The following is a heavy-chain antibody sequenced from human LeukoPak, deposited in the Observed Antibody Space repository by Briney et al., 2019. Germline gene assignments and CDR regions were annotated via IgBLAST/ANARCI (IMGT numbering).Heavy chain of an antibody. Sequence: GGSLRLPCAASGFTFSSYAMSWVRQAPGKGLEWVSVISGSGGSTYYADSVKGRFTISRDNSKNTLYLQMKSLRAEDTAVYYCAKVRYDSSGYQSPYFDYWGQGTLVTVSS. D-gene: IGHD3-22*01. CDR1: GFTFSSYA. CDR3: AKVRYDSSGYQSPYFDY. J-gene: IGHJ4*02. V-gene: IGHV3-23*01. CDR2: ISGSGGST.